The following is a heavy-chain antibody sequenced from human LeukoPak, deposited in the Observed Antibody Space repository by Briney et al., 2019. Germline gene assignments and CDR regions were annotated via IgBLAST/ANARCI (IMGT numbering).Heavy chain of an antibody. D-gene: IGHD3-3*01. V-gene: IGHV3-23*01. Sequence: AGGSLRLSCVASGFTSSNYAMSWVRQAPGKGLEWVSVISGSGGSTYYADSVKGRFSISRDNSKNTLYLQMNSLRAEDTAIIDGVGPKDYWGPGTLVTVSS. CDR2: ISGSGGST. CDR1: GFTSSNYA. CDR3: VGPKDY. J-gene: IGHJ4*02.